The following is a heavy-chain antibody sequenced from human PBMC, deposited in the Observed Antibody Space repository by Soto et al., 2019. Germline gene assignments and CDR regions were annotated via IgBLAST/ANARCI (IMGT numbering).Heavy chain of an antibody. V-gene: IGHV6-1*01. CDR2: TYYRSRWYN. CDR3: TQGQERTQVDQSVTDV. J-gene: IGHJ6*02. Sequence: IKQTTSGSLKWLGRTYYRSRWYNDYAVSVEGRITISPDTSKNQFSLQLNSVTPEDTAVYFCTQGQERTQVDQSVTDVWRQGTTVIV. D-gene: IGHD3-16*02.